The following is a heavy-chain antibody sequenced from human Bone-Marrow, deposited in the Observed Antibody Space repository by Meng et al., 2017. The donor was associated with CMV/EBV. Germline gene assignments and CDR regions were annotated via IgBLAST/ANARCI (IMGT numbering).Heavy chain of an antibody. D-gene: IGHD7-27*01. V-gene: IGHV4-34*01. J-gene: IGHJ6*02. CDR2: INHSGST. CDR3: ARGRLGISRLRYYGMDV. CDR1: GGSFSGYY. Sequence: SETLSLTCAVYGGSFSGYYWSWIRQPPGKGLEWIGEINHSGSTNYNPSLKSRVTISVDTSKNQFPLKLSSVTAVDTAVYYCARGRLGISRLRYYGMDVWGQGTTVTVSS.